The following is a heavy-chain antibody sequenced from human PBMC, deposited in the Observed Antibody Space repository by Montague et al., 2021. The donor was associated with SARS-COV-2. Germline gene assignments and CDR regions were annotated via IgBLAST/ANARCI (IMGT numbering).Heavy chain of an antibody. CDR1: GFTFSNYW. D-gene: IGHD1-1*01. Sequence: SLRLSCAASGFTFSNYWLSWVRQAPGMGLEWVANIKQDGSEIYYLDSVKGRFTISRDNSKNSLSLQMNSLRAEDTALYFCARGSEGESNNSQYRAFDIWGQGTMVTVSS. CDR2: IKQDGSEI. V-gene: IGHV3-7*01. CDR3: ARGSEGESNNSQYRAFDI. J-gene: IGHJ3*02.